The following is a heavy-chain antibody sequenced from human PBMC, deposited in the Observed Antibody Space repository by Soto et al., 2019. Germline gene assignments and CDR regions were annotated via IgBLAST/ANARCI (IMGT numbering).Heavy chain of an antibody. Sequence: QVQLQQWGAGLLKPSETLSLTCAVYGGSFIGYYWSWIRQPPGKGLEWIGEINHSGSTNYNPSLKSRVTISVDTSKNQFSLKLSSVTAADTAVYYCARVAARYFDYWGQGTLVTVSS. J-gene: IGHJ4*02. CDR2: INHSGST. CDR1: GGSFIGYY. V-gene: IGHV4-34*01. D-gene: IGHD6-6*01. CDR3: ARVAARYFDY.